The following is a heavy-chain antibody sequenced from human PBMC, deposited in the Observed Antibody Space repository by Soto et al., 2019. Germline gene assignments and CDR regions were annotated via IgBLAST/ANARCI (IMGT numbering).Heavy chain of an antibody. CDR2: INHSGST. J-gene: IGHJ4*02. CDR1: GGSFSGYY. Sequence: PSETLSLTCAVYGGSFSGYYWSWIRQPPGKGLEWIGEINHSGSTNYNPSLKSRVTISVDTSKDQFSLKLSSVTAADTAVYYCARHLAEARKFDYWGQGTLVTVSS. CDR3: ARHLAEARKFDY. D-gene: IGHD6-19*01. V-gene: IGHV4-34*01.